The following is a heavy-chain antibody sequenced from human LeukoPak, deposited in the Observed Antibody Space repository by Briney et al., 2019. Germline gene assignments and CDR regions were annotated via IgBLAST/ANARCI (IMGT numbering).Heavy chain of an antibody. CDR1: GGSISSDY. D-gene: IGHD1-26*01. V-gene: IGHV4-59*12. Sequence: SETLSLICTVSGGSISSDYWSWIRQPPGKGLEWIGYIYYSGSTNYNPSLKSRLTISLDTSKNQFSLKLSSVTAADTAVYYCARERRDGSYPFDYWGQGTLVTVSS. CDR3: ARERRDGSYPFDY. CDR2: IYYSGST. J-gene: IGHJ4*02.